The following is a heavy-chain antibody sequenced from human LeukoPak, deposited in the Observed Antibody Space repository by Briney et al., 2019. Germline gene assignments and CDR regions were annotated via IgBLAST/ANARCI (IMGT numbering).Heavy chain of an antibody. J-gene: IGHJ3*02. V-gene: IGHV4-34*01. D-gene: IGHD3-10*01. CDR3: ARGFRMIRGVFISFRVFDI. CDR1: GFTFSSAW. CDR2: INHSGSS. Sequence: GSLRLSCAASGFTFSSAWMSWVRQAPGKGLEWIGEINHSGSSNYNPSLKSRVTISVDTSKNQFSLKLSSVTAADTAVYYCARGFRMIRGVFISFRVFDIWGPGTMVTVSS.